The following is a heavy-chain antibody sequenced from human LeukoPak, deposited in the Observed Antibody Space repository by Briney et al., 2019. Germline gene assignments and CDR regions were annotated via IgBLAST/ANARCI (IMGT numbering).Heavy chain of an antibody. Sequence: SETLSLTCAVYGGSFSGYYWSWIRQPPGKGLEWIGEINHSGSTNYDPSLKSRVTISVDTSKNQFSLKVRSVTAADTAVFYCARRAFPRCYSLWGQGTLVTVSS. CDR3: ARRAFPRCYSL. CDR2: INHSGST. CDR1: GGSFSGYY. V-gene: IGHV4-34*01. D-gene: IGHD2-15*01. J-gene: IGHJ4*02.